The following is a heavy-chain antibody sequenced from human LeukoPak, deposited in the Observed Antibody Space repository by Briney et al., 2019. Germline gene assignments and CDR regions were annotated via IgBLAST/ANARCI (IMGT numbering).Heavy chain of an antibody. CDR2: ISGSGGTT. J-gene: IGHJ4*02. CDR1: GFTFSSYA. D-gene: IGHD3-3*01. Sequence: GGSLRLSCAASGFTFSSYAMSWVRQAPGKGLEWVSLISGSGGTTYYADSVKGRFTISRDNSKNTLYLQMNSLGADDTAVYYCAKAHDFWSGYYSRVFFDYWGQGTLVTVSS. V-gene: IGHV3-23*01. CDR3: AKAHDFWSGYYSRVFFDY.